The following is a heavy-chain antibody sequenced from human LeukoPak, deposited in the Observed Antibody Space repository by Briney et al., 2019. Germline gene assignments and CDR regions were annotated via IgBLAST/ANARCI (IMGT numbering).Heavy chain of an antibody. J-gene: IGHJ4*02. Sequence: GGSLRLSCAASGFTFRSYGMTWVRQAPGKGLEWVSAISGSGDSTYYADSVKGRFTISRDNSRNTLYLQMNRLRPEDAAVYYCAKAPVTTCRGAYCYPFDYWGQGTLVTVSS. CDR3: AKAPVTTCRGAYCYPFDY. D-gene: IGHD2-21*01. CDR2: ISGSGDST. CDR1: GFTFRSYG. V-gene: IGHV3-23*01.